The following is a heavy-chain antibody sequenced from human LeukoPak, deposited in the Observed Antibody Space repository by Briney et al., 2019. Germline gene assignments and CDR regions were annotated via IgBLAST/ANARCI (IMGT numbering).Heavy chain of an antibody. Sequence: SETLSLTCTVSGGSIDSSTYYWGWIRQPPGKGLEWIGSLYYSGTTYYNPSLKSRLRLSLQTSRTQFSLQLNSVTAADTAVYFCARSEYVWG. CDR2: LYYSGTT. CDR1: GGSIDSSTYY. CDR3: ARSEYV. V-gene: IGHV4-39*07. D-gene: IGHD1-14*01. J-gene: IGHJ6*03.